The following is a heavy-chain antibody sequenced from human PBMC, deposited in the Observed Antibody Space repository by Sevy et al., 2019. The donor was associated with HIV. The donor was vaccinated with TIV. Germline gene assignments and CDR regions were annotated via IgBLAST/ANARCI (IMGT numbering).Heavy chain of an antibody. Sequence: GRSLRLSCAASGFTFSSYSMNWVRQAPGKGLEWVSYISSSSSTIYYADSVKGRFTISRDNAKNSLYLQMNSLRAEDTAVYYCARGGPRYCSSTSCYRGIFDYWGQGTLVTVSS. D-gene: IGHD2-2*02. CDR1: GFTFSSYS. V-gene: IGHV3-48*01. CDR2: ISSSSSTI. CDR3: ARGGPRYCSSTSCYRGIFDY. J-gene: IGHJ4*02.